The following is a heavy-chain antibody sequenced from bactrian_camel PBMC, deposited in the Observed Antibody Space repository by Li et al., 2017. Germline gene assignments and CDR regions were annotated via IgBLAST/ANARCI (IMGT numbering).Heavy chain of an antibody. D-gene: IGHD5*01. CDR3: LSSLGSDEGY. V-gene: IGHV3S31*01. Sequence: QLVESGGGLVQPGGSLRLSCAASGFTFRSYAMSWVRQAPGKGLEWVSAIDSGGSSTYYADSVKGRFTISRANAKNTLYLQLNSLQTEDTAMYYCLSSLGSDEGYWGQGTQV. CDR1: GFTFRSYA. CDR2: IDSGGSST. J-gene: IGHJ4*01.